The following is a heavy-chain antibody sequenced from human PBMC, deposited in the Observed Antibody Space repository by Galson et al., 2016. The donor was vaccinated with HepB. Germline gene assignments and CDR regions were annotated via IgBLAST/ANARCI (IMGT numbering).Heavy chain of an antibody. CDR3: TVQVVLLGHDAFGI. J-gene: IGHJ3*02. V-gene: IGHV4-61*01. D-gene: IGHD2-15*01. Sequence: ETLSLTCYVSGGSVSSGRYYWTWIRQPPGKGLEWIGYVSNAGTTNRNPSLKSRVTISIDTSNNQFSLRLSSVTAADTAVYYCTVQVVLLGHDAFGIWGQGTMVAVSS. CDR1: GGSVSSGRYY. CDR2: VSNAGTT.